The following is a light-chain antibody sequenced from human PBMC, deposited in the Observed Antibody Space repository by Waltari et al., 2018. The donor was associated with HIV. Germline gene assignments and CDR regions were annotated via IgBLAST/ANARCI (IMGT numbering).Light chain of an antibody. J-gene: IGLJ3*02. CDR3: AAWDGNLNGRV. V-gene: IGLV1-44*01. Sequence: QSVLTQPPSASGTPGQRVTISCSGGRSNIQENTVYWYQQPPGPAPRLVIYSDSERPSGVPDRFSGSKSGTSASLAISGLQSEDEADYYCAAWDGNLNGRVFGGGTKLTVL. CDR1: RSNIQENT. CDR2: SDS.